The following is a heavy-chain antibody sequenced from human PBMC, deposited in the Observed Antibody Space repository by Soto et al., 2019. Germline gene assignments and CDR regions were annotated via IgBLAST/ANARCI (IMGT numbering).Heavy chain of an antibody. Sequence: SETLSLTCTVSGGSISSGGYYWSWIRQHPGKGLEWIGYIYYSGSTYYNPSLKSRVTISVDTSKNQFSLKLSSVTAADTAVYYCARAIAVAGSWSDPWGQGTLVTVSS. CDR2: IYYSGST. CDR3: ARAIAVAGSWSDP. J-gene: IGHJ5*02. CDR1: GGSISSGGYY. V-gene: IGHV4-31*03. D-gene: IGHD6-19*01.